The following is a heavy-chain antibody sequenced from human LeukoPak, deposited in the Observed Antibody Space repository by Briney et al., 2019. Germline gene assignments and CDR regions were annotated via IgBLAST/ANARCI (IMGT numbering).Heavy chain of an antibody. J-gene: IGHJ4*02. V-gene: IGHV3-15*01. CDR3: TTGWGSSINYYFDY. Sequence: GGTLRLSCAASGFTFSNAWMSWVRQAPGKGLEWVGRIKSKTDGGTTDYAAPVKGRFTISRDDSKNTLYLQMNSLKTEDTAVYYCTTGWGSSINYYFDYWGQGTLVTVSS. CDR1: GFTFSNAW. CDR2: IKSKTDGGTT. D-gene: IGHD2-15*01.